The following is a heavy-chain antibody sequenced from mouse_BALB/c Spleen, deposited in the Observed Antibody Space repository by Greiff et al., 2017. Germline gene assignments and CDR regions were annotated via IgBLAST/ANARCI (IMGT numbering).Heavy chain of an antibody. CDR2: ISSGGRYT. J-gene: IGHJ3*01. D-gene: IGHD1-2*01. CDR3: ASQGITTAAWFAY. Sequence: EVQGVESGGDLVKPGGSLTLSCAASGFTFSRYGMPWVRQTPDKRLEWVATISSGGRYTYYPDSVKGRCTISRNNAKNTLYMQMSSLKSEDTAMYYCASQGITTAAWFAYWGQGTLVTVSA. V-gene: IGHV5-6*01. CDR1: GFTFSRYG.